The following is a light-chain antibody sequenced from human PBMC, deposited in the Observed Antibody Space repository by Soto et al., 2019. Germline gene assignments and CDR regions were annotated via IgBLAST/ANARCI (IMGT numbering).Light chain of an antibody. V-gene: IGKV3-15*01. CDR3: QQRSSWPI. CDR1: QSVSSN. Sequence: EIVMTQSPATLSVSPGERATLSCRASQSVSSNLAWYQQKPGQAPRLLIYGASTRATGIPARFSGSGSGTEFTLTISSLQSEDFAVYYCQQRSSWPIFGGGTKVEIK. CDR2: GAS. J-gene: IGKJ4*01.